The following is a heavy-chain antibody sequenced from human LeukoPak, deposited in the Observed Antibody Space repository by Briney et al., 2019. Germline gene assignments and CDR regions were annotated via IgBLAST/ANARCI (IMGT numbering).Heavy chain of an antibody. CDR1: GGSISSSSYY. Sequence: LETLSLTCTVSGGSISSSSYYWGWIRQPPGKGLEWIGSIYYSGSTYYNPPLKSRVTISVDTSKNQFSLKLSSVTAADTAVYYCARSYDFWSGYYIDYWGQGTLVTVSS. CDR2: IYYSGST. V-gene: IGHV4-39*01. J-gene: IGHJ4*02. CDR3: ARSYDFWSGYYIDY. D-gene: IGHD3-3*01.